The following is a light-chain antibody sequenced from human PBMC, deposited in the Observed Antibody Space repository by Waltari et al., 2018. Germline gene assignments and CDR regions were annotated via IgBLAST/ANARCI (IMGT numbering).Light chain of an antibody. CDR3: MQALQTPRT. J-gene: IGKJ2*01. V-gene: IGKV2-28*01. CDR2: LGS. CDR1: QSLLYSNGYNY. Sequence: DIVMTQSPLSLTVTPGEPASISCRSSQSLLYSNGYNYLDWYLQKTGQSPQLLIYLGSNRASGVPDRFSGSGSGTDFTLKISRVEAEDVGVYYCMQALQTPRTFGQGTKLEIK.